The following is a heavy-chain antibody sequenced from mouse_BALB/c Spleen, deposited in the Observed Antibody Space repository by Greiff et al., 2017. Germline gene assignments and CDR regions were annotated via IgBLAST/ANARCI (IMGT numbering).Heavy chain of an antibody. V-gene: IGHV3-2*02. CDR3: ARNGNYRDFDY. CDR2: ISYSGST. CDR1: GYSITSDYA. J-gene: IGHJ2*01. Sequence: VQLKESGPGLVKPSQSLSLTCTVTGYSITSDYAWNWIRQFPGNKLEWMGYISYSGSTSYNPSLKSRISITRDTSKNQFFLQLNSVTTEDTATYYCARNGNYRDFDYWGQGTTLTVSS. D-gene: IGHD2-1*01.